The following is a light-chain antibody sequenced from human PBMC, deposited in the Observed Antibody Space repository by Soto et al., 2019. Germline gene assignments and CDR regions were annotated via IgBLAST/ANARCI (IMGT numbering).Light chain of an antibody. CDR2: DND. CDR1: NSNIGNKT. J-gene: IGLJ2*01. Sequence: QSVLTQPPSVSAAPGQKVTISCSGRNSNIGNKTVSWYQLFPGTAPKLLIYDNDRRPSGIPDRFSASKSGTLATLAITGLQTGDEADYYCGAWDGSLSVVVFGGGTQLTVL. V-gene: IGLV1-51*01. CDR3: GAWDGSLSVVV.